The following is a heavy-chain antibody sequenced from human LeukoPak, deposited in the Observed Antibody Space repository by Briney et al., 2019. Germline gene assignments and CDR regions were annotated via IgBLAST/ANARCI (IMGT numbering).Heavy chain of an antibody. J-gene: IGHJ6*02. D-gene: IGHD3-22*01. CDR3: ARDYYDSSGYYYDYNYYGMDV. Sequence: ASVKVSCKASGYTFTSYGISWVRQAPGQGLEWMGWISAYNGNTNYAQKLQGRVTMTTDTSTSTAYMELRSLRSDDTAVYYCARDYYDSSGYYYDYNYYGMDVWGQGTTVTVSS. CDR1: GYTFTSYG. CDR2: ISAYNGNT. V-gene: IGHV1-18*01.